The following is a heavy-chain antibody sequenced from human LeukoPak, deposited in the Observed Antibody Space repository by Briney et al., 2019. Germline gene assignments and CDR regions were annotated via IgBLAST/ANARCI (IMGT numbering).Heavy chain of an antibody. Sequence: GGSLRLSCAASGFTFSSYAMSWVRQAPGKGLEWVSAISGSGGSTYYADSVRGRFTISRDNSKNTVYLQMNSLRAEDTSVYYCAKVGGRNYYDFWSGYQSSFDYWGQGTLVTVSS. D-gene: IGHD3-3*01. CDR1: GFTFSSYA. CDR3: AKVGGRNYYDFWSGYQSSFDY. V-gene: IGHV3-23*01. J-gene: IGHJ4*02. CDR2: ISGSGGST.